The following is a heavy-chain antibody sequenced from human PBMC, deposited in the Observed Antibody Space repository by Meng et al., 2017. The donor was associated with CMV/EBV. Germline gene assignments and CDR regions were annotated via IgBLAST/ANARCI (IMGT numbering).Heavy chain of an antibody. CDR3: AHVMWWSPRADY. Sequence: SGPTLVKPSQTLTLTCTFSGFSLSTSGVGVGWIRQPPGKALEWLALIYWNDDKRYSPSLKSRLTITKDTSKNQVVLTMTNMDPVDTATYYCAHVMWWSPRADYWGQGTLVTVSS. D-gene: IGHD2-21*01. CDR1: GFSLSTSGVG. CDR2: IYWNDDK. V-gene: IGHV2-5*01. J-gene: IGHJ4*02.